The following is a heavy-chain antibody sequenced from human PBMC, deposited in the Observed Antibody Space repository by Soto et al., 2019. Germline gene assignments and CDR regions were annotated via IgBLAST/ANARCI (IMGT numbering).Heavy chain of an antibody. CDR2: IYYSGST. D-gene: IGHD1-1*01. V-gene: IGHV4-59*01. CDR1: GGSISSYY. Sequence: SETLSLTCTVSGGSISSYYWSWIRQPPGKGLEWIGYIYYSGSTNYNPSLKSRVTISVDTSKNQFSLKLSSVTAADTAVYYCARGSGNWNDGYNWFDPWGQGTLVTVPS. J-gene: IGHJ5*02. CDR3: ARGSGNWNDGYNWFDP.